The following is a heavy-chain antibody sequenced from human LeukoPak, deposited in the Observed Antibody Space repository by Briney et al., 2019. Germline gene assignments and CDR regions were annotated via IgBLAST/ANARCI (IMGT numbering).Heavy chain of an antibody. CDR3: ARGSGPSSWFPIFDS. D-gene: IGHD6-13*01. Sequence: GGSLRLSCAASGFTFDDYVMHWVRQVPGKGLEWVSLISWEGGSTFYADSVRGRFTISRDISKSTLYLQMNSLRADDTAVYYCARGSGPSSWFPIFDSWGQGALVTVSS. V-gene: IGHV3-43D*03. CDR1: GFTFDDYV. CDR2: ISWEGGST. J-gene: IGHJ4*02.